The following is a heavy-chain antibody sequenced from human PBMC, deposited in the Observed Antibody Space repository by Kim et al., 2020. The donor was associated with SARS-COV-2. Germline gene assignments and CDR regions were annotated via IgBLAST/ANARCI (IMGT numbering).Heavy chain of an antibody. D-gene: IGHD3-9*01. CDR1: GFTFSNAW. J-gene: IGHJ4*02. CDR2: IKSKTDGGTT. Sequence: GGSLRLSCAASGFTFSNAWMSWVRQAPGKGLEWVGRIKSKTDGGTTDYAAPVKGRFTISRDDSKNTLYLQMNSLKTEDTAVYYCTTVLRYFDWLSNVDYWGQRTLVTVSS. CDR3: TTVLRYFDWLSNVDY. V-gene: IGHV3-15*01.